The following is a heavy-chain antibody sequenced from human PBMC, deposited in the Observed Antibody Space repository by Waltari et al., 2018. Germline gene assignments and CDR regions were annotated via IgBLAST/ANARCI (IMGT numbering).Heavy chain of an antibody. D-gene: IGHD2-15*01. CDR3: ARDLGWYYGMDV. J-gene: IGHJ6*02. CDR2: IYYSGST. V-gene: IGHV4-59*11. CDR1: AGPISTHY. Sequence: QVQLQESGPGLVKPSATLSLTCTVSAGPISTHYWSWIRQPPGKGLEWLGYIYYSGSTNYNPSLKSRVTISVDTSKNQFSLKLSSVTAADTAVYYCARDLGWYYGMDVWGQGTTVTVSS.